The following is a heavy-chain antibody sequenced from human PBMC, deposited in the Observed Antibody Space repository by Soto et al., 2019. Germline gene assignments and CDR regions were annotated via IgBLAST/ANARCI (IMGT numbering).Heavy chain of an antibody. Sequence: ASVKVSCKASGYTFTSYGISWVRQPPGQGLEWMGWISAYNGNTNYAQKLQGRDTMTTDTSTSTAYMELRSLRSDETAVYYCASGSRPTYYYGSGIATYYYGMDVWGQGTTVTVSS. CDR3: ASGSRPTYYYGSGIATYYYGMDV. V-gene: IGHV1-18*04. CDR1: GYTFTSYG. D-gene: IGHD3-10*01. J-gene: IGHJ6*02. CDR2: ISAYNGNT.